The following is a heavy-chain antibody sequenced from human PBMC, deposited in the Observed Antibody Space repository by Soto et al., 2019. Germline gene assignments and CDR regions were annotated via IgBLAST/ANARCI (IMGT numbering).Heavy chain of an antibody. D-gene: IGHD5-12*01. V-gene: IGHV1-58*01. CDR3: EAIIAASVYYGMDV. CDR1: GFTFTSSA. CDR2: IVVGSGNT. Sequence: ASVKVSCKASGFTFTSSAVQWVRQARGQRLEWIGWIVVGSGNTNYAQKFQERVTITRDMSTSTAYMELSTLSSEDTAVYYCEAIIAASVYYGMDVWAQGTTVTVSS. J-gene: IGHJ6*02.